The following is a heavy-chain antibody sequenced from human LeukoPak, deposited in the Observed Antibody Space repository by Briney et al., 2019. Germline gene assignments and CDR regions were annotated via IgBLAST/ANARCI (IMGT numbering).Heavy chain of an antibody. V-gene: IGHV4-34*01. J-gene: IGHJ4*02. CDR2: INHSGST. CDR3: ARGAQTYYDKAPVDY. D-gene: IGHD3-22*01. CDR1: GGSFSGYY. Sequence: SETLSLTCAVYGGSFSGYYWSWVRQPPGKGLEWIGEINHSGSTNYNPSLKSRVTISVDTSKSQFSLKLNSMTAADTAVYYCARGAQTYYDKAPVDYWGQGTLVTVSS.